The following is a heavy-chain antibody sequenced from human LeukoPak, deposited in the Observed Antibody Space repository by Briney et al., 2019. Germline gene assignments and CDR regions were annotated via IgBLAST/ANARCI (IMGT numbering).Heavy chain of an antibody. D-gene: IGHD3-22*01. CDR1: GYTFTGYY. CDR3: ARAGSSGYRGDYYYYGMDV. J-gene: IGHJ6*02. V-gene: IGHV1-2*02. CDR2: INPNSGGT. Sequence: ASVKVSCKASGYTFTGYYMHWVRQAPGQGLEWKGWINPNSGGTNYAQKFQGRVTMTRDTSISTAYMELSRLRSDDTAVYYCARAGSSGYRGDYYYYGMDVWGQGTTVTVSS.